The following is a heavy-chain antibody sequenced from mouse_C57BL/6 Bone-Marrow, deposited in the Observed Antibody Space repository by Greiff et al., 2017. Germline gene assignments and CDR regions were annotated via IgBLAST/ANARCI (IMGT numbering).Heavy chain of an antibody. CDR2: INPSNGGP. CDR1: GYTFTSYW. D-gene: IGHD1-1*01. Sequence: QVQLQQPGTELVKPGASVKLSCKASGYTFTSYWMHWVKQRPGQGLEWIGNINPSNGGPNYNEKFKSKATLTVDKSSSTAYMQLSSLTSEDSAVYYCARGEGYGSRAWFAYWGQGTLVTVSA. CDR3: ARGEGYGSRAWFAY. V-gene: IGHV1-53*01. J-gene: IGHJ3*01.